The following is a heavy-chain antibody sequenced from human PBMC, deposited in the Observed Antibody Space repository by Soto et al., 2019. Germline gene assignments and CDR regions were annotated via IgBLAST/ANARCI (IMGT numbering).Heavy chain of an antibody. CDR1: GFTFSSNG. CDR3: AKNGISNSPSAIDS. CDR2: ISGSGRNT. Sequence: GGSLRLSCATPGFTFSSNGMSWVRQAPGKGLDWVSGISGSGRNTYYADSVKGRFTISRDNSKNTLFLQMNSLRAEDTAVYYCAKNGISNSPSAIDSWGQGTLVTVSS. V-gene: IGHV3-23*01. J-gene: IGHJ4*02. D-gene: IGHD1-1*01.